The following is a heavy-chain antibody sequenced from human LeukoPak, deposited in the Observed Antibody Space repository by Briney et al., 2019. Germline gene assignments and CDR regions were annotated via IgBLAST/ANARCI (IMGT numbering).Heavy chain of an antibody. CDR2: ISGSGGST. V-gene: IGHV3-23*01. Sequence: PGGSLRLSCAASGFTFSSYAMSWVRQAPGKGLEWVSAISGSGGSTYYADSLKGRFTISRDNSKNTLYLQMNSLRAEDTAVYYCAKAPEYSSAYFDYWGQGTLVTVSS. CDR1: GFTFSSYA. J-gene: IGHJ4*02. CDR3: AKAPEYSSAYFDY. D-gene: IGHD5-18*01.